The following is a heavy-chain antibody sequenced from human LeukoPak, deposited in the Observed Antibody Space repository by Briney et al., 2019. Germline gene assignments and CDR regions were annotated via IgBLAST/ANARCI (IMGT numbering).Heavy chain of an antibody. CDR2: IYYSGST. V-gene: IGHV4-59*01. Sequence: SETLSLTCTVSGGSISSYYWSWIRQPPGKGLEWIGYIYYSGSTNYNPSLKSRVTISVDTSKNQFFLKLSSVTAADTAVYYCARGGPKKPFDYWGQGTLVTVSS. CDR1: GGSISSYY. J-gene: IGHJ4*02. CDR3: ARGGPKKPFDY.